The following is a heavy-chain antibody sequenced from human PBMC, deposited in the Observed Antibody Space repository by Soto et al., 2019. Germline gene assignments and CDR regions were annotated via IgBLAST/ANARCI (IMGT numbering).Heavy chain of an antibody. CDR3: ARGIYSKVGTTIWFDP. CDR1: GGSINSYY. CDR2: IYTSGST. J-gene: IGHJ5*02. D-gene: IGHD1-26*01. V-gene: IGHV4-4*07. Sequence: QVQLQESGPGLVKPSETLSLTCTVSGGSINSYYWSWIRQPAGKGLEWIGRIYTSGSTNYNPSLKSRVTMAVDTSKNRFSLKLSSVTAADTAMYYCARGIYSKVGTTIWFDPRGQGTLVTVSS.